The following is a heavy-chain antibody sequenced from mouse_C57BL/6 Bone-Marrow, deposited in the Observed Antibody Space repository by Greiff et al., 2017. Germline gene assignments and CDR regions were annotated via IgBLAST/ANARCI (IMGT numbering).Heavy chain of an antibody. J-gene: IGHJ2*01. CDR3: ATVTTVVVHFDY. CDR2: IHPNRGST. V-gene: IGHV1-64*01. D-gene: IGHD1-1*01. CDR1: GYTFTSYW. Sequence: QVQLQQPGAELVKPGASVKLSCKASGYTFTSYWMHWVKQRPGQGLEWIGMIHPNRGSTNYNEKFKSKATLTVDKSSSTAYMQLSSLTSEDSAVYYCATVTTVVVHFDYWGQGTTLTVSS.